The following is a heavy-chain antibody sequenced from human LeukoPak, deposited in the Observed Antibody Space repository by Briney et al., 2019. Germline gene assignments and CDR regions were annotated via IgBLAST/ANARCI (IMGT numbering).Heavy chain of an antibody. CDR3: ARDRGYSDAFDI. D-gene: IGHD2-15*01. CDR2: IYYSGST. V-gene: IGHV4-59*01. CDR1: GGSINSYY. Sequence: SETLSLTCTVSGGSINSYYWSWIRQPPGKGLEWIGYIYYSGSTNYNPSLKSRVTISVDTSKNQFSLKLSSVTAADTAMYYCARDRGYSDAFDIWGQGTMVTVSS. J-gene: IGHJ3*02.